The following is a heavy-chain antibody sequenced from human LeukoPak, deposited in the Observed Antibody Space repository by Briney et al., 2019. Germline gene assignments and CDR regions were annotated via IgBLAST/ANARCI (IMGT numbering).Heavy chain of an antibody. V-gene: IGHV1-3*02. CDR1: GYTFTSYA. CDR3: AREDGSGSYFDY. CDR2: SNAGNGNT. D-gene: IGHD3-10*01. Sequence: ASVKVSCKASGYTFTSYAMHWVRQAPGQRLEWMGWSNAGNGNTEYSQEFQGRVTITRDTSASTAYMELSSLRSEDMAVYYCAREDGSGSYFDYWGQGTLVTVSS. J-gene: IGHJ4*02.